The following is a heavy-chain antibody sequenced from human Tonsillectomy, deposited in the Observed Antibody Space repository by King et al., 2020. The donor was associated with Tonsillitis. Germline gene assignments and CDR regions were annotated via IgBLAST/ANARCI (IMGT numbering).Heavy chain of an antibody. V-gene: IGHV5-51*03. Sequence: QLVQSGGEVKKPGESLKISCKGSGYRFTTYWIGWVRQMPGKGLEWMGIIHPGDSDTRYSPSFQGQVTISADKSISTAYLQWSSLKASDTAMYYCARPYCGLEYHFYLWGQGTLVTGS. D-gene: IGHD2-21*01. CDR1: GYRFTTYW. J-gene: IGHJ4*02. CDR3: ARPYCGLEYHFYL. CDR2: IHPGDSDT.